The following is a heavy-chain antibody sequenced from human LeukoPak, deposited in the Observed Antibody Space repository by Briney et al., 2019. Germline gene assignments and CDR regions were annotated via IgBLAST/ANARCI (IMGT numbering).Heavy chain of an antibody. J-gene: IGHJ4*02. CDR2: ISDTGGGT. CDR3: AKAIGNSGYDPSDY. D-gene: IGHD5-12*01. Sequence: GGSLRLSCAASGFTFNYYAMTWVRQAPGKGLEWVSVISDTGGGTYYADSVKGRFTISRDNSKNTLYLRMNSLRAEDTAVYYCAKAIGNSGYDPSDYWGQGTLVTVSS. CDR1: GFTFNYYA. V-gene: IGHV3-23*01.